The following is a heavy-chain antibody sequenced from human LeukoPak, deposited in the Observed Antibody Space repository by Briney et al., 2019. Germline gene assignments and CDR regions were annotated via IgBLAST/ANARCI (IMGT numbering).Heavy chain of an antibody. J-gene: IGHJ4*02. CDR3: ARERPGWSGTYPRGYFDN. CDR1: GGSFSDYL. D-gene: IGHD1-26*01. V-gene: IGHV4-59*01. CDR2: VSYSGST. Sequence: SETLSLTCAVSGGSFSDYLWNWIRQPPGERLEWIGYVSYSGSTNYNPSLKSRVGVSVDKSKNQFSLKLSSLTAADTAVYYCARERPGWSGTYPRGYFDNWGQGTLVTVSS.